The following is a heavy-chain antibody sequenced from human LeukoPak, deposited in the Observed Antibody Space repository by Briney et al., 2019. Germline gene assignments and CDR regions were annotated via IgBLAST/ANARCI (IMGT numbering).Heavy chain of an antibody. CDR1: GFTFSTYA. CDR2: ISYDGDNK. V-gene: IGHV3-30-3*01. Sequence: PGRSLRLSCAASGFTFSTYAVHWVRQAPGKGLEWVAVISYDGDNKYYADSVKGRFTISRDNSKKTLYLQMNSLRAEDTAVYYCARERGSSGFDAFDIWGQGTMVTVSS. D-gene: IGHD3-22*01. J-gene: IGHJ3*02. CDR3: ARERGSSGFDAFDI.